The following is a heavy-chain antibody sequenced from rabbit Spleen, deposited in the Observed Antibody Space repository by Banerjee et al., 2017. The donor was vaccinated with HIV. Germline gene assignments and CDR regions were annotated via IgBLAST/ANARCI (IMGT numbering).Heavy chain of an antibody. CDR2: IAGDSSGFT. J-gene: IGHJ6*01. CDR1: GFSFSSNYY. Sequence: QEQLVESGGGLVQPEGSLTLTCTASGFSFSSNYYMCWVRQAPGKGLEWIACIAGDSSGFTYSATWAKGRFTISKTSSTTVTLQMTSLTVADTATYFCARDTGTSFSSYGMDLWGQGTLVTVS. V-gene: IGHV1S45*01. D-gene: IGHD7-1*01. CDR3: ARDTGTSFSSYGMDL.